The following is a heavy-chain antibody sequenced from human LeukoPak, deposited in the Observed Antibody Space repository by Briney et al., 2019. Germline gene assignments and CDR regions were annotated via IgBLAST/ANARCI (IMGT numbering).Heavy chain of an antibody. D-gene: IGHD3-3*01. J-gene: IGHJ4*02. CDR2: ISYDGSNK. CDR1: GFTFSSYG. Sequence: GRSLRLSCAASGFTFSSYGMHWVRQAPGKGLEWVAVISYDGSNKYYADSVKGRFTISRDNSKNTLYLQMNSLRAEDTAVYYCARVKALSLGVFGLEWLFYYWGQGTLVTVSS. V-gene: IGHV3-30*01. CDR3: ARVKALSLGVFGLEWLFYY.